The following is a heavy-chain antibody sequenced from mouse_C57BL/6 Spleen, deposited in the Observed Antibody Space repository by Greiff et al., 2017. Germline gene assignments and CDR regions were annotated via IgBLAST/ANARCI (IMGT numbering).Heavy chain of an antibody. V-gene: IGHV1-39*01. CDR3: ARSIYYGYDGQLMDY. CDR1: GYSFTDYN. J-gene: IGHJ4*01. D-gene: IGHD2-2*01. Sequence: EVQRVESGPELVKPGASVKISCKASGYSFTDYNMNWVKQSNGKSLECIGVINPNYGTTSYNQKFKGKATLTVDQSSSTAYMQLNSLTSEDSAVYYCARSIYYGYDGQLMDYWGQGTSVTVSS. CDR2: INPNYGTT.